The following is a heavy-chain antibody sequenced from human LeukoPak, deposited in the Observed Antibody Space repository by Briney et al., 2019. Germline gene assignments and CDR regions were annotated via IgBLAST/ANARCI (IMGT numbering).Heavy chain of an antibody. J-gene: IGHJ6*03. CDR2: IYSGGST. D-gene: IGHD3-10*01. Sequence: PGASVRLSCAASGFTFSSNYMSWVRQAPGKGLEWVSVIYSGGSTYYADSVKGRFTISRDNSKNTLYLQTASLRAEDTAVYYCARDRRGLIVRGGGGADYYYYYIDVCGKGTTVTVSS. V-gene: IGHV3-66*02. CDR1: GFTFSSNY. CDR3: ARDRRGLIVRGGGGADYYYYYIDV.